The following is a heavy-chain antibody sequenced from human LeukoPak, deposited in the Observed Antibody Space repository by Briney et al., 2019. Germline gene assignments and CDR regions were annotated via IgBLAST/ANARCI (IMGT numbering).Heavy chain of an antibody. V-gene: IGHV3-7*01. CDR2: IKQDGSEK. CDR1: GFTFSSYW. CDR3: ASIVVVPAATSKDYYYYYMDV. Sequence: GGSLRLSCAASGFTFSSYWMSWVRQAPGKGLEWVANIKQDGSEKYYVDSVKGRFTISRDNAKNSLYLQMNSLRAEDTAVYYCASIVVVPAATSKDYYYYYMDVWGKGTTVTVSS. D-gene: IGHD2-2*01. J-gene: IGHJ6*03.